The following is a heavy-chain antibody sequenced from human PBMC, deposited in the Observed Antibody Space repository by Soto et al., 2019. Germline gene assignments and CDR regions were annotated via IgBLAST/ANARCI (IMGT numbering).Heavy chain of an antibody. Sequence: QEQLVESGGGVVQPGRSLRLSCGASGFTFSSHGMHWVRQAPGKGLEWVAVIRYDGSNKYYADSVKGRFTISRDNSKNTLYLQMHSLRAEDTDVYYCARGRGYSSSWSIYYCGLWGQGTQVTVSS. D-gene: IGHD6-13*01. CDR3: ARGRGYSSSWSIYYCGL. CDR2: IRYDGSNK. V-gene: IGHV3-33*01. J-gene: IGHJ4*02. CDR1: GFTFSSHG.